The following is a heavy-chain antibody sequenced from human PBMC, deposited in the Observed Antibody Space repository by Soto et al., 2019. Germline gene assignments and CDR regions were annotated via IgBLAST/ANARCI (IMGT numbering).Heavy chain of an antibody. CDR3: ARSSVSPYCSRTSCYSVDY. Sequence: QVQLVQSGAEVKKPGASVKLSCKASGYSFTTFGIHWVRQAPGQRPEWMGWTNAGNGNTRSSQRFQGRITITRDTSANTVYMELRDLRSEDTSVYYCARSSVSPYCSRTSCYSVDYWGQGTLVTVSS. CDR1: GYSFTTFG. CDR2: TNAGNGNT. D-gene: IGHD2-2*01. J-gene: IGHJ4*02. V-gene: IGHV1-3*01.